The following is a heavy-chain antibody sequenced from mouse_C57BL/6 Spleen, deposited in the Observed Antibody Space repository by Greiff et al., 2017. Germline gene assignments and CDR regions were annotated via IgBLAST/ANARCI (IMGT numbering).Heavy chain of an antibody. J-gene: IGHJ2*01. CDR2: ISSGGDYI. CDR1: GFTFSSYA. Sequence: EVMLVESGEGLVKPGGSLKLSCAASGFTFSSYAMSWVRQTPEKRLEWVAYISSGGDYIYYADTVKGRFTISRDNARNTLYLQMSSLKSEDTAMYYCTRGGTYGNSDYWGQGTTLTVSS. V-gene: IGHV5-9-1*02. CDR3: TRGGTYGNSDY. D-gene: IGHD2-1*01.